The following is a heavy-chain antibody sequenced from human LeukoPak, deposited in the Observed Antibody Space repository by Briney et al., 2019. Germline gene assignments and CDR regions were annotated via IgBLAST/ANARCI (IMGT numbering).Heavy chain of an antibody. Sequence: GGSLRLSCAASGFTFSSYAMNWVRQAPGKGLEWVSSISGSGGTTYCADSVKGRFTISRDNSKNTLYLQMNSLRAEDTAVYYCAKGGYSYDKFDYWGQGTLVTVSS. CDR3: AKGGYSYDKFDY. CDR1: GFTFSSYA. V-gene: IGHV3-23*01. CDR2: ISGSGGTT. J-gene: IGHJ4*02. D-gene: IGHD5-18*01.